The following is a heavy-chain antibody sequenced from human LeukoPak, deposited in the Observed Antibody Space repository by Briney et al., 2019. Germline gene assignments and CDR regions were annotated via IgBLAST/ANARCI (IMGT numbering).Heavy chain of an antibody. CDR3: ARGVAGRGYNYYGMDV. J-gene: IGHJ6*02. D-gene: IGHD6-19*01. CDR2: IWYDGSNK. Sequence: GGSLRLSRAASGFTFSSYGMHWVRQAPGKGLEWVAVIWYDGSNKYYADSVKGRFTISRDNSKNTLYLQMNSLRAEDTAVYYCARGVAGRGYNYYGMDVWGQGTTVTVS. CDR1: GFTFSSYG. V-gene: IGHV3-33*01.